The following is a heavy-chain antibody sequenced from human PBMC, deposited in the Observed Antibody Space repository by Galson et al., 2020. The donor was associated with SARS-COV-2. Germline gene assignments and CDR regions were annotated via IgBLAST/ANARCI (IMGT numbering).Heavy chain of an antibody. CDR1: GGSFSGYA. CDR2: IKDSGNT. V-gene: IGHV4-34*01. CDR3: ARGVPGY. Sequence: SETLSLTCAVYGGSFSGYAWSWVRQSPGKGLEWIGQIKDSGNTKYNPSLKSRVTISVDTSKKQFSLKLESVTAADTAVYYCARGVPGYWGQGTLVTVSS. J-gene: IGHJ4*02.